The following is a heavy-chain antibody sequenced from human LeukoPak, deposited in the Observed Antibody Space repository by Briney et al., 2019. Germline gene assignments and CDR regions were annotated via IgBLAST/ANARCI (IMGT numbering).Heavy chain of an antibody. CDR3: ARRAGDYSHPYDY. V-gene: IGHV1-8*01. CDR1: GYTFTSYD. J-gene: IGHJ4*02. CDR2: MNPNSGNT. D-gene: IGHD3-22*01. Sequence: ASVKVSCKASGYTFTSYDINWVRQATGQGLEWMGWMNPNSGNTGYAQKFQGRVTMTRNTSISTAYMELSSLRAEDTAMYYCARRAGDYSHPYDYWGQGTLVTVSS.